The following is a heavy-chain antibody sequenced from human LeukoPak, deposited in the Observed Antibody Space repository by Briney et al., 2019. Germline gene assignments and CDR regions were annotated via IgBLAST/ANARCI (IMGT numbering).Heavy chain of an antibody. CDR3: ARKVRGGSYFS. CDR1: GGSFSGYY. D-gene: IGHD1-26*01. V-gene: IGHV4-34*01. CDR2: INHSGST. J-gene: IGHJ4*02. Sequence: PSETLSLTCAVYGGSFSGYYWSWIRQPPGKGLEWIGEINHSGSTNYNPSLKSRVTISVDTSKNQFSLKLSSVTAADTAVYYCARKVRGGSYFSWGQGTLVTVSS.